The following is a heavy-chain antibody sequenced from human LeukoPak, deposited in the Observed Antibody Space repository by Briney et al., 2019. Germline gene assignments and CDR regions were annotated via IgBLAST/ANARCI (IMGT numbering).Heavy chain of an antibody. J-gene: IGHJ4*02. V-gene: IGHV3-15*01. D-gene: IGHD3-10*01. CDR3: TTYASGSHRD. CDR2: IKSKSDGGTT. CDR1: GFTFSNAW. Sequence: GGSLRLSCAASGFTFSNAWMSWVRQAPGKGLERVGRIKSKSDGGTTDHAAPVKGRFTVSRDDSKNTLYMEMNSLQTEDTAVYYCTTYASGSHRDWGQGTLVTVSS.